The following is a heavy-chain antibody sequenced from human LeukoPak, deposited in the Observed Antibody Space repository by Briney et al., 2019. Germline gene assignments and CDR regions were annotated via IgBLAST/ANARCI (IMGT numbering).Heavy chain of an antibody. J-gene: IGHJ3*02. D-gene: IGHD3-22*01. CDR1: GFTFISYA. CDR3: ATEPSQYYYDSSGRWHAFDI. V-gene: IGHV3-23*01. CDR2: ISGSGGST. Sequence: GSLRLSSAASGFTFISYAMSWVRQAPGKGLEWVSAISGSGGSTYYADSVKGRFTISRDNSKNTLYLQMNSLRAEDTAVYYCATEPSQYYYDSSGRWHAFDIWGQGTMVTVSS.